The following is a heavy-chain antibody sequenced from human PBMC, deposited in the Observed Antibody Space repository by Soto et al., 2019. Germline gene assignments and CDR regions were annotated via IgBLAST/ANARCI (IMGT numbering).Heavy chain of an antibody. J-gene: IGHJ4*02. D-gene: IGHD1-7*01. CDR2: ISSSSDYT. CDR3: ARGGVRGTTSRGQVYN. Sequence: QVQVVESGGGLVKPGGSLRLSSAASGFTFSDYYMNWIRQAPGKGLEWVSYISSSSDYTKYADSVKGRFTISRDNAKSSLYLQMNSLRAEDTAVYYCARGGVRGTTSRGQVYNWGQGTLVTVSS. CDR1: GFTFSDYY. V-gene: IGHV3-11*06.